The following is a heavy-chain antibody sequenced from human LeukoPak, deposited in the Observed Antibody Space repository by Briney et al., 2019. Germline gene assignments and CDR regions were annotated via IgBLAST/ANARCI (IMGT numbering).Heavy chain of an antibody. V-gene: IGHV3-23*01. Sequence: GGSRRLSCAVSGFTFSDLWMSWVRQAPGKGLEWVSAISGSGGSTYYADSVKGRFTISRDNSKNTLYLQMNSLRAEDTAVYYCARGVPTMDVWGKGTTVTVSS. CDR3: ARGVPTMDV. CDR1: GFTFSDLW. D-gene: IGHD3-3*01. CDR2: ISGSGGST. J-gene: IGHJ6*03.